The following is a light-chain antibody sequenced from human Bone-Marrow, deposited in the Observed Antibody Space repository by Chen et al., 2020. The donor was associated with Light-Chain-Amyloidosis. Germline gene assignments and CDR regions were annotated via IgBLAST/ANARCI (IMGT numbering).Light chain of an antibody. J-gene: IGLJ3*02. V-gene: IGLV3-21*02. CDR1: NLGSTR. CDR3: QVWDRSSDRPV. Sequence: SYVLTQPSSVSVAPGQTARIACGGNNLGSTRGHWYQQTPGQASLLVVEADSDRPSGTPERLSGSNAGNTATLTISRVEAGDEADYYCQVWDRSSDRPVFGGGTKLTVL. CDR2: ADS.